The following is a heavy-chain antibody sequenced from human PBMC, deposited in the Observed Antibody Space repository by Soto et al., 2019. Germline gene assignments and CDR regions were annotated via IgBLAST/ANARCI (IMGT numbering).Heavy chain of an antibody. J-gene: IGHJ6*02. V-gene: IGHV3-23*01. Sequence: PGGSLRLSCAAAVFTFSSYGMSWFRQAPGKGLEWVSAVSGSGGSVYYADSVRGRFTISRDNSKNTLYLQVNSLRAEDTAIYYCAKGSVVGADYSYGMDVWGQGTTVTVSS. D-gene: IGHD2-2*01. CDR2: VSGSGGSV. CDR3: AKGSVVGADYSYGMDV. CDR1: VFTFSSYG.